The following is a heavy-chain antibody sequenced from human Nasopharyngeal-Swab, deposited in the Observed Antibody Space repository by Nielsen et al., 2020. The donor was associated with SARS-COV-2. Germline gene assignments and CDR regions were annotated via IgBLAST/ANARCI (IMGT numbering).Heavy chain of an antibody. V-gene: IGHV5-51*01. Sequence: GGSLRLSCKVSGYSFTNYWIGWVRQMPGKGLEWMGIIYPGDSDTNYSPSFQGQVTISADKSISTTHLQWSSLQASDTAMYFCTRLGHCSGGSCYALGPDYWGQGTQVTVSS. J-gene: IGHJ4*02. CDR3: TRLGHCSGGSCYALGPDY. D-gene: IGHD2-15*01. CDR2: IYPGDSDT. CDR1: GYSFTNYW.